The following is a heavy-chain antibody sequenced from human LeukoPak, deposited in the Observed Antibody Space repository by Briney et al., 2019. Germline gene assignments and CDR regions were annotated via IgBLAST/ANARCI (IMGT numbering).Heavy chain of an antibody. V-gene: IGHV3-21*01. CDR3: ARIPYSSSWSGDYFDY. D-gene: IGHD6-13*01. J-gene: IGHJ4*02. CDR1: GFTFSSYS. Sequence: GGSLRLSCAASGFTFSSYSMNWVREAPGKGLEWVSSISSSSSYIYYADSVKGRFTISRDNAKNSLYLQMNSLRAEDTAVYYCARIPYSSSWSGDYFDYWGQGTLVTVSS. CDR2: ISSSSSYI.